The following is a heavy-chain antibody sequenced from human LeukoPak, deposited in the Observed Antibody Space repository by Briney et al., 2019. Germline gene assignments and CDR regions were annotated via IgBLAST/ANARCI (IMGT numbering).Heavy chain of an antibody. CDR1: GYTFTDYY. Sequence: ASVKVSCKASGYTFTDYYMHWVRQAPGQGLEWMGWINVNRGGTNYAQRFQGRVTMTRDTSITTAYMELSRLKSDDTAVYYCARRYSSSTSCYYFDYWGQGTLATVSS. J-gene: IGHJ4*02. V-gene: IGHV1-2*02. D-gene: IGHD2-2*01. CDR3: ARRYSSSTSCYYFDY. CDR2: INVNRGGT.